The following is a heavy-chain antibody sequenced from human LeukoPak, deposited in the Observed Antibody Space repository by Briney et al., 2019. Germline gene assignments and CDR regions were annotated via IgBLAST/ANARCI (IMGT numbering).Heavy chain of an antibody. Sequence: PSETLSLTCTVSGGSISSNYWTWIRQPPGKGLEWIAYIFYRGTTFSNPSLKSRVSMSIDTSKNQFSLKLNSVTAADTAVYYCARAVGGTLDYWGLGTLVTVSS. V-gene: IGHV4-59*01. CDR3: ARAVGGTLDY. CDR2: IFYRGTT. CDR1: GGSISSNY. J-gene: IGHJ4*02. D-gene: IGHD6-19*01.